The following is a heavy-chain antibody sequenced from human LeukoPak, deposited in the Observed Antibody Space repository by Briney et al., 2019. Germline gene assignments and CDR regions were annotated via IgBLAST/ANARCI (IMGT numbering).Heavy chain of an antibody. V-gene: IGHV3-23*01. Sequence: GGSLRLSCAASGFTFSSHALSWVRQALGKGLEWVSSLSGSGYNTYYADSVKGRFAISRDNSKNTLYLEMNDLRAEDTALYFCGKDKTTYNWWEVIESWGQGALVTVSS. CDR1: GFTFSSHA. J-gene: IGHJ4*02. CDR3: GKDKTTYNWWEVIES. CDR2: LSGSGYNT. D-gene: IGHD1-1*01.